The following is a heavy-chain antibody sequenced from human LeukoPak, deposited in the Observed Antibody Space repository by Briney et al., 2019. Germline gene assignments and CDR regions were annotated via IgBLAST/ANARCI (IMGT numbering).Heavy chain of an antibody. CDR2: MNPDSGST. D-gene: IGHD6-19*01. CDR1: GYTFSSYD. J-gene: IGHJ4*02. CDR3: ARGPPTSGARYFDY. V-gene: IGHV1-8*03. Sequence: ASVKASCKASGYTFSSYDINWVRQATGQGLEWMAWMNPDSGSTGYTQKFQGRVTFTRNASISTAYMELSSLRADDTAVYYCARGPPTSGARYFDYWGQGTLVTVSS.